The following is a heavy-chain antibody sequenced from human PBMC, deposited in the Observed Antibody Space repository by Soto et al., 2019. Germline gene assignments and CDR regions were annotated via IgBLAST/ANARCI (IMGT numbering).Heavy chain of an antibody. CDR3: ATPSKDRIAAAGTAPYYYYGMDV. V-gene: IGHV1-2*02. D-gene: IGHD6-13*01. CDR1: GYTFTGYY. J-gene: IGHJ6*02. CDR2: INPNSGGT. Sequence: GASVKVSCKASGYTFTGYYMHWVRQAPGQGLEWMGWINPNSGGTNYAQKFQGRVTMTRDMSISTAYMELSRLRSDDTAVYYCATPSKDRIAAAGTAPYYYYGMDVWGQGTTVTVSS.